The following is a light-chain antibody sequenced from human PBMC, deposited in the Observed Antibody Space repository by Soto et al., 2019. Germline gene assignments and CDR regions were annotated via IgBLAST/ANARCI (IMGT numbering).Light chain of an antibody. Sequence: QSALTQPASVSGSPGQSITISCTGTSSDIGNFNYVSWYQQHPGKVPKLIIYEVTNRPSGVSDRFSGSKSGNTASLTISGLQAEDEADYYCSSYTSTNTFGVFGGGTKVTVL. CDR1: SSDIGNFNY. V-gene: IGLV2-14*01. CDR2: EVT. CDR3: SSYTSTNTFGV. J-gene: IGLJ3*02.